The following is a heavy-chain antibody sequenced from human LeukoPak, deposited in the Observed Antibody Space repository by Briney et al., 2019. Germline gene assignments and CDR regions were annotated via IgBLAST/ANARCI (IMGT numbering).Heavy chain of an antibody. CDR3: ARDTTGSSLDY. J-gene: IGHJ4*02. CDR1: GGSISSYY. Sequence: SETLSLTCTVSGGSISSYYWSWIRQPAGKGLEWIGRIYTSGSTNYNPSLKSRVTISVDTSTNQFSRKLSSVTAADTAVYYCARDTTGSSLDYWGQGTLVTVSS. D-gene: IGHD1-26*01. V-gene: IGHV4-4*07. CDR2: IYTSGST.